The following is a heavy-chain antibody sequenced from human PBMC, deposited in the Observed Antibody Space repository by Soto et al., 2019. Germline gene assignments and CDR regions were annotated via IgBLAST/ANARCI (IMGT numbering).Heavy chain of an antibody. CDR1: GYTFTSYG. Sequence: QVQLVQSGAEVKKPGASVKVSCKASGYTFTSYGISWARQAPGQGLEWMGWISAYNGNTNYAQKLQGRVTMTTDTSTSTAYMELRSLRSDDTAVYYCARDRYTGYSSGPHGIWGQGTMVTVSS. V-gene: IGHV1-18*01. CDR2: ISAYNGNT. J-gene: IGHJ3*02. CDR3: ARDRYTGYSSGPHGI. D-gene: IGHD6-19*01.